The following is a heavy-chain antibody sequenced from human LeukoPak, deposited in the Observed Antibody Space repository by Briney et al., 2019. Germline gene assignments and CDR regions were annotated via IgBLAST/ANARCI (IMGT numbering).Heavy chain of an antibody. CDR1: GFTFSSYG. CDR2: IRYDGSNK. V-gene: IGHV3-30*02. Sequence: PGGSLRLSCAASGFTFSSYGMHWVRQAPGKGLEWVAFIRYDGSNKYYADSVKGRFTISRDNSKSTLYLQMNSLRAEDTAVYYCASDILTGHYYYYMDVWGKGTTVTVSS. J-gene: IGHJ6*03. CDR3: ASDILTGHYYYYMDV. D-gene: IGHD3-9*01.